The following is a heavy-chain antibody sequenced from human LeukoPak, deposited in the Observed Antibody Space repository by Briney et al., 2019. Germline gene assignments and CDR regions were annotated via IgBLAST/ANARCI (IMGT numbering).Heavy chain of an antibody. CDR3: ARNVFSS. CDR1: GFSVSRNY. Sequence: SGRSLRLSCAASGFSVSRNYMSWVRQAPGKGLEWVSVIYSGGSTYYADSVKGRLTISRDNSKNTVYLQMNSLRAEDTAVYYCARNVFSSSGQGTLVTVSS. J-gene: IGHJ5*02. V-gene: IGHV3-53*01. CDR2: IYSGGST.